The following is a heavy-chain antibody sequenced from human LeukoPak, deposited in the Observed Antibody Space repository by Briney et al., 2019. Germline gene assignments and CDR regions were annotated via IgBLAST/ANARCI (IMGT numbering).Heavy chain of an antibody. D-gene: IGHD3-9*01. V-gene: IGHV4-39*07. CDR3: ARDCLRYFDWLPPYFDY. CDR1: GGSISSSGYY. Sequence: ASETLSLTCTVSGGSISSSGYYWGWIRQPPGKGLEWIGSIYHSGSTYYNPSLKSRVTISVDTSKNQFSLKLSSVTAADTAVYYCARDCLRYFDWLPPYFDYWGQGTLVTVSS. J-gene: IGHJ4*02. CDR2: IYHSGST.